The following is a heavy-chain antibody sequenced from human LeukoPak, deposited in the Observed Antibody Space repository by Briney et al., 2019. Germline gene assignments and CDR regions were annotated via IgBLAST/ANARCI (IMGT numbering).Heavy chain of an antibody. CDR1: GFTFSDFW. CDR3: ARARSGYYYDY. V-gene: IGHV3-7*04. J-gene: IGHJ4*02. CDR2: IKKDGSGK. Sequence: GGSLRLSCAASGFTFSDFWMGWVRQAPGKGLEWVANIKKDGSGKYYLDSMKGRFTISKDSAKNSLYLQINTLRADDTAVYYCARARSGYYYDYWGQGTLVTVSS. D-gene: IGHD3-22*01.